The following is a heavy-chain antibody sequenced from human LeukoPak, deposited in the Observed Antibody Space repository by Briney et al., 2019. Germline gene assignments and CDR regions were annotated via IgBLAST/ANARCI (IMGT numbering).Heavy chain of an antibody. V-gene: IGHV1-69*13. CDR2: IIPIFGTA. J-gene: IGHJ3*02. CDR1: GYTFTGYY. Sequence: ASVKVSCKASGYTFTGYYMHWVRQAPGQGLEWMGGIIPIFGTANYAQKFQGRVTITADESTSTAYMELSSLRSEDTAVYYCARGAKISRAFDIWGQGTMVTVSS. D-gene: IGHD2/OR15-2a*01. CDR3: ARGAKISRAFDI.